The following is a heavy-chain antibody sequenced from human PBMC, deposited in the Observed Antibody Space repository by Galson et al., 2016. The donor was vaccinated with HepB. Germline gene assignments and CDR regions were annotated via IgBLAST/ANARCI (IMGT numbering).Heavy chain of an antibody. Sequence: SETLSLTCAVSGGSISNINYYWGWIRQPPGKGLEWIGSVYYSGSTYYNPSLKSRATISADTSKTLFSLRLSSVTAADTAVYYCARHMRDGYFVHYFDYWGQGTLITVPS. CDR1: GGSISNINYY. CDR3: ARHMRDGYFVHYFDY. D-gene: IGHD5-18*01. V-gene: IGHV4-39*01. CDR2: VYYSGST. J-gene: IGHJ4*02.